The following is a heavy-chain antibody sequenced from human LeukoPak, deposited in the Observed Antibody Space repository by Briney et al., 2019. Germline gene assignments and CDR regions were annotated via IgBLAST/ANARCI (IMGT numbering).Heavy chain of an antibody. CDR1: GFTFSSYG. V-gene: IGHV3-33*01. CDR3: ASNIVGATSGYNYGMDV. CDR2: IWYDGSNK. J-gene: IGHJ6*02. D-gene: IGHD1-26*01. Sequence: GALRLSCAASGFTFSSYGMHWVRQAPGKGLEWVAVIWYDGSNKYYADSVKGRFTISRDNSKNTLYLQMNSLRAEDTAVYYCASNIVGATSGYNYGMDVWGQGTTVTVSS.